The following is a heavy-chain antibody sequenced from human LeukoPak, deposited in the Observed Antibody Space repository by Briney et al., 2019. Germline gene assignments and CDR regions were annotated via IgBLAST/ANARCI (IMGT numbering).Heavy chain of an antibody. Sequence: PGRSLRLSCAASGFTFDDYAMHCVPQAPSAGLKWVSLISGAGGSTYYADSVKGRFTISRDNSRNSLYLQMNSLRTEDTALYYCAKDYVVVPAANSIAAAGTNVLDYWGQGTLVTVSS. CDR2: ISGAGGST. CDR3: AKDYVVVPAANSIAAAGTNVLDY. V-gene: IGHV3-43*02. D-gene: IGHD2-2*01. J-gene: IGHJ4*02. CDR1: GFTFDDYA.